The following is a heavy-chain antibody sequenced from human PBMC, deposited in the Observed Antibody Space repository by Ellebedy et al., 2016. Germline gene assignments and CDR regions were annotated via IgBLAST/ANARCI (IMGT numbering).Heavy chain of an antibody. V-gene: IGHV3-30-3*01. D-gene: IGHD1-26*01. CDR3: ARDRVGATGDVGAFDI. Sequence: GGSLRLSXAASGFTFSSYAMHWVRQAPGKGLEWVAVISYDGSNKYYADSVKGRFTISRDNSKNTLYLQMNSLRAEDTAVYYCARDRVGATGDVGAFDIWGQGTMVTASS. J-gene: IGHJ3*02. CDR1: GFTFSSYA. CDR2: ISYDGSNK.